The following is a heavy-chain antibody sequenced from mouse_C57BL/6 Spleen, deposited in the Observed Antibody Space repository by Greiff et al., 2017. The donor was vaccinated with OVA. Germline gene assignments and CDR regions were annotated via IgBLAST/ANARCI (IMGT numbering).Heavy chain of an antibody. J-gene: IGHJ2*01. Sequence: QVQLKQPGAELVKPGASVKLSCKASGYTFTSYWMHWVKQRPGQGLEWIGMIHPNSGSTNYNEKFKSKATLTVDKSSSTAYMQLSSLTSEDSAVYYCAREDGDGDYFDYWGQGTTLTVSS. D-gene: IGHD1-2*01. V-gene: IGHV1-64*01. CDR3: AREDGDGDYFDY. CDR2: IHPNSGST. CDR1: GYTFTSYW.